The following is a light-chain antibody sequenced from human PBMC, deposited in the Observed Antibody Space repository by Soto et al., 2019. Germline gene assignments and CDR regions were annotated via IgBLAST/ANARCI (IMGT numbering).Light chain of an antibody. V-gene: IGKV3-15*01. CDR3: QQYNNWWT. CDR1: QSVDSN. J-gene: IGKJ1*01. Sequence: EILMTQSPATLSVSPGERATLSCRASQSVDSNLAWYQQKPGQAPRLLIYGASTRATGISARFSGSGSGTEFTLTISSLQSEDLGVYYCQQYNNWWTFGQGTK. CDR2: GAS.